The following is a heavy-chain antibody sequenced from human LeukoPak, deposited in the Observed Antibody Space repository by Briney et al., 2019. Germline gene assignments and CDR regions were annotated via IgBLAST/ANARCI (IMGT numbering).Heavy chain of an antibody. Sequence: GGSLRLSCAASGFTFSRYAMSWVRQAPGKGLEWVSGTRASGDSTYYADSVKGRFTISRDNSKNTLYLYMNSLRAEDTAVYYCAKARSITMVRGSPSDPWGQGTLVTVSS. CDR1: GFTFSRYA. V-gene: IGHV3-23*01. CDR3: AKARSITMVRGSPSDP. CDR2: TRASGDST. D-gene: IGHD3-10*01. J-gene: IGHJ5*02.